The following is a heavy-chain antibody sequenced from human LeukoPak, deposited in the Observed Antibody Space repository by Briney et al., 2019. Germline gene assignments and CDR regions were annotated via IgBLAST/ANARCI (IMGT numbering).Heavy chain of an antibody. CDR1: GFTFSSYG. Sequence: GGSLRLSCAASGFTFSSYGMHRVRQAPGKGLEWVAVIWYDGSKKYYADSVKGRFTISRDSSKNTLYLQMNSLRVEDTAVYYCAREGSSGWSFDYWGQGTLVTVSS. V-gene: IGHV3-33*01. J-gene: IGHJ4*02. CDR3: AREGSSGWSFDY. CDR2: IWYDGSKK. D-gene: IGHD6-19*01.